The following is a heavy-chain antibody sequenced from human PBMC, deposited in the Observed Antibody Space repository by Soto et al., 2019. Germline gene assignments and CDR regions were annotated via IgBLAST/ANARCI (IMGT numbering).Heavy chain of an antibody. J-gene: IGHJ4*02. D-gene: IGHD6-6*01. V-gene: IGHV4-34*01. Sequence: SETLSLTCAVYGGSFSGYYWCWIRQPPGKGLEWIGEINHSGSTNYNPSLKSRVTISVDTSKNQFSLKLSSVTAADTAVYYCARVDEYSSSSSHLDYWGQGTLVTVS. CDR1: GGSFSGYY. CDR2: INHSGST. CDR3: ARVDEYSSSSSHLDY.